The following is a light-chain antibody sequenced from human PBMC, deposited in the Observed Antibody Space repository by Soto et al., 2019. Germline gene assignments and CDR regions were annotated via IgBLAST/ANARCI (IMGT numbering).Light chain of an antibody. V-gene: IGLV2-14*01. CDR2: DVT. Sequence: QSVLTQPASVSGSPGQSITISCTGTSSDVGGYNYVSWYQQHPGKAPKLMIYDVTNRPSGVSDRFSGSKSGNTASLTISGLRAEDEADYYCSSYRGSSALEVFGAGTKVTVL. J-gene: IGLJ1*01. CDR3: SSYRGSSALEV. CDR1: SSDVGGYNY.